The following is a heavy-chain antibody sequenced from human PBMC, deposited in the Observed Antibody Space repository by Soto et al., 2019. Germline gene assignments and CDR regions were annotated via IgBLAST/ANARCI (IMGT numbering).Heavy chain of an antibody. Sequence: ASVKVSCKASGYTFTGYYMHWVRQAPGQGLEWMGWINPNSGGTNYAQKFQGWVTMTRDTSISTAYMELSRLRSDDTAVYYCARREYCSSTSCEGYGMDVWGQGTTVTVSS. CDR1: GYTFTGYY. CDR3: ARREYCSSTSCEGYGMDV. D-gene: IGHD2-2*01. V-gene: IGHV1-2*04. CDR2: INPNSGGT. J-gene: IGHJ6*02.